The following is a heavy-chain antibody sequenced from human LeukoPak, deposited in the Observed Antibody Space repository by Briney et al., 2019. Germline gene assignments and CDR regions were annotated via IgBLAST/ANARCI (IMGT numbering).Heavy chain of an antibody. CDR2: INPSGGST. D-gene: IGHD3-3*01. V-gene: IGHV1-46*01. Sequence: ASVKGSCKASGYTFTSYYMHWVRQAPGQGLEWMGIINPSGGSTSYAQKFQGRVTMTRDMSTSTVYVELSSLRSEDTAVYYCARGPEWLSYFDYWGQGTLVTVSS. CDR3: ARGPEWLSYFDY. CDR1: GYTFTSYY. J-gene: IGHJ4*02.